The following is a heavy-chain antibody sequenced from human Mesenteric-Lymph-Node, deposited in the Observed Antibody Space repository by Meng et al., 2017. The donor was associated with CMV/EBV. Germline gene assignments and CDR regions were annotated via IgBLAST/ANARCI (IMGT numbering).Heavy chain of an antibody. CDR1: GFTFSLYG. CDR3: AREGEVLAAIGY. CDR2: IWYDGYSK. D-gene: IGHD3-3*02. J-gene: IGHJ4*02. V-gene: IGHV3-33*01. Sequence: GESLKISRATSGFTFSLYGMHWVRQAPGKGLEWVAAIWYDGYSKYYADSVKGRFTISKDKSKNTLYLQMDSLRAEDTAVYYCAREGEVLAAIGYWGQGTRVTVSS.